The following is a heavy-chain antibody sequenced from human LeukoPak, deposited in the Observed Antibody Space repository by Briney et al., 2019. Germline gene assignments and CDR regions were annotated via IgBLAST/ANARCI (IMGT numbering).Heavy chain of an antibody. Sequence: KPSETLSLTCAVSGYSISSGYYWGWIRQPPGKGLEWIGSIYHSGSTYYNPSLKSRVTISVDTSKNQFSLKLSSVTAADTAVYYCARVGYVDTAMGHGYYFDYWGQETLDSVSS. CDR3: ARVGYVDTAMGHGYYFDY. CDR2: IYHSGST. V-gene: IGHV4-38-2*01. CDR1: GYSISSGYY. J-gene: IGHJ4*02. D-gene: IGHD5-18*01.